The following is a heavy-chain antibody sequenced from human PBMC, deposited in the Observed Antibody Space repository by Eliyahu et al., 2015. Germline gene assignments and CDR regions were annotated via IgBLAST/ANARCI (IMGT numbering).Heavy chain of an antibody. V-gene: IGHV1-18*04. CDR1: GYTFTTYG. CDR3: ARDRHTSGWLGEFDH. D-gene: IGHD6-19*01. Sequence: QVQLVQSGADMKKPGASVKVSCEASGYTFTTYGISWVRQAPGQGLEWLGWISTYNGNTNYAQNVQGRVTLTTDTSTDTAYMELRSLRSDDTAVYYCARDRHTSGWLGEFDHWGQGTLVTVSS. J-gene: IGHJ4*02. CDR2: ISTYNGNT.